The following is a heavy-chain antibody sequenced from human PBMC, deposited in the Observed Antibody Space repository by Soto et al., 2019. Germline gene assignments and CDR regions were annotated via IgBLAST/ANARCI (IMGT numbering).Heavy chain of an antibody. Sequence: TLSLNCAVSGCSITPAGYYCSRIRQHPGKGLEWIGYIYYSGTTYYNPSLRGRVTISADTSTTQVSLNLSSVTAEDTAVYYCARAPWFDTSGYLFHPWRQGTLVTVSS. V-gene: IGHV4-31*11. J-gene: IGHJ5*02. D-gene: IGHD3-22*01. CDR1: GCSITPAGYY. CDR2: IYYSGTT. CDR3: ARAPWFDTSGYLFHP.